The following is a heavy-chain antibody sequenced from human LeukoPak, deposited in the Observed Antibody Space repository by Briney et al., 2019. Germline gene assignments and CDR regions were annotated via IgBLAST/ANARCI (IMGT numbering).Heavy chain of an antibody. V-gene: IGHV3-23*01. CDR2: ISGSGGST. J-gene: IGHJ4*02. CDR3: AKDETYYDILTGWFPY. CDR1: GFTFSSYG. Sequence: QPGRSLRLSCAASGFTFSSYGMHWVRQAPGKGLEWVSAISGSGGSTYYADSVKGRFTISRDNSKNTLYLQMNSLRAEDTAVYYCAKDETYYDILTGWFPYWGQGTLVTVSS. D-gene: IGHD3-9*01.